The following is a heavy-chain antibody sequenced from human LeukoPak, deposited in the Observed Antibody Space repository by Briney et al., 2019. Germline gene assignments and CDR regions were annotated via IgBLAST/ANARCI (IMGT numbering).Heavy chain of an antibody. CDR1: GFTFSIYA. V-gene: IGHV3-23*01. J-gene: IGHJ4*02. CDR3: AKDGLEYSSSPREYYFDY. D-gene: IGHD6-6*01. Sequence: GGTLRLSCAASGFTFSIYAMSCVRQAPGKGLEWVSAISGSGGSTYYTDSVKGRFTISRDNSKNTLYLQMNSLRAEDTAVYYCAKDGLEYSSSPREYYFDYWGQGTLVTVSS. CDR2: ISGSGGST.